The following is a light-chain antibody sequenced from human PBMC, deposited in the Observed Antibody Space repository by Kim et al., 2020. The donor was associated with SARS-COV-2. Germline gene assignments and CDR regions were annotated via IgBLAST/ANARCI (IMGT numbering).Light chain of an antibody. Sequence: LGQTVRIKSQCDSLRSDYASWYQQKPGQAPVLVIYGKNNRPSGIPDRFSGSSSGNTASLTITGAQAEDEADYYCNSRDSSGNHWVFGGGTKLTVL. CDR1: SLRSDY. J-gene: IGLJ3*02. CDR3: NSRDSSGNHWV. V-gene: IGLV3-19*01. CDR2: GKN.